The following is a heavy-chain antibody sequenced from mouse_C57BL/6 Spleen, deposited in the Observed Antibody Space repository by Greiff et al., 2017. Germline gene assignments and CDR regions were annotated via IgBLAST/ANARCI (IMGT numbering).Heavy chain of an antibody. CDR2: IDPSDSYT. J-gene: IGHJ3*01. CDR3: ARGGAAQTY. V-gene: IGHV1-69*01. CDR1: GYTFTSYW. D-gene: IGHD6-1*01. Sequence: QVQLQQPGAELVKPGASVKMSCKASGYTFTSYWMHWVKQRPGQGLEWIGEIDPSDSYTNYNQKFKGKSTLTVDKSSSTAYMQLSSRTSEDSAVYYCARGGAAQTYWGQGTLVTVSA.